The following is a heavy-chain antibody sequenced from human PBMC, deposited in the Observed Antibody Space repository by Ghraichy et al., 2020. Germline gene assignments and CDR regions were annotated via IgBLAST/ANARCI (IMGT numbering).Heavy chain of an antibody. CDR3: ARILLNKVQLWFYRWFDP. CDR1: GFSLSNARMG. J-gene: IGHJ5*02. V-gene: IGHV2-26*01. D-gene: IGHD5-18*01. Sequence: SGPTLVKPTETLTLTCTVSGFSLSNARMGVSWIRQPPGKALEWLAHIFSNDEKSYSTSLKSRLTISKDTSKSQVVLTMTNMDPVDTATYYCARILLNKVQLWFYRWFDPWGQGTLVTVSS. CDR2: IFSNDEK.